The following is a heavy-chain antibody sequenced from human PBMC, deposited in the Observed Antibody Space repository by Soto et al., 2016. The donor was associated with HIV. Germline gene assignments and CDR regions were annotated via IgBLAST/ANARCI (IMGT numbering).Heavy chain of an antibody. D-gene: IGHD6-13*01. CDR3: ARTSGGSLGTVPYSSSSYYFDY. CDR1: GYTFTNYY. V-gene: IGHV1-46*01. CDR2: FNPSGGST. Sequence: QVQLAQSGAEVKKPGASVKVSCKASGYTFTNYYMHWVRQAPGQGLEWMGIFNPSGGSTSYAQKFQGRVTMTRDTSTSTVYMELSSLRSEDTAVYYCARTSGGSLGTVPYSSSSYYFDYWGQGTLVTVSS. J-gene: IGHJ4*02.